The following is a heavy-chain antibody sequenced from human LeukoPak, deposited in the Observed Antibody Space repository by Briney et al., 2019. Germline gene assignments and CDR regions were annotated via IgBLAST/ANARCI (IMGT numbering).Heavy chain of an antibody. J-gene: IGHJ4*02. CDR3: ARGIDTNGEGYYFDY. CDR1: GGTFSSYA. Sequence: GASVKVSCKASGGTFSSYAISWVRQAPGQGLEWMGGIIPIFGTANYAQKFQGRVTITADKSTSTAYIELSSLRSEDTAVYYCARGIDTNGEGYYFDYWGQGTLVTVSS. V-gene: IGHV1-69*06. D-gene: IGHD3-10*01. CDR2: IIPIFGTA.